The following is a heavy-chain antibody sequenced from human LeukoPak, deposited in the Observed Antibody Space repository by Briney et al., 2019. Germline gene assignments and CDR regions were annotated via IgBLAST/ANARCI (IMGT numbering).Heavy chain of an antibody. CDR1: GYTFTSYG. CDR3: ARDWMGRWYYYYYGMDV. J-gene: IGHJ6*02. V-gene: IGHV1-18*01. CDR2: ISAYNGNT. Sequence: GASVKVSCKASGYTFTSYGISWVRQAPGQGLEWMGWISAYNGNTNYAQKLQGRVTMTTDTSTGAAYMELRSLRSDDTAVYYCARDWMGRWYYYYYGMDVWGQGTTVTVSS. D-gene: IGHD1-1*01.